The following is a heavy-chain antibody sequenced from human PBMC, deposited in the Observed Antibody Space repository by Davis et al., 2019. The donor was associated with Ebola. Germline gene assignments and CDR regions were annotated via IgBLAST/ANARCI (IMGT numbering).Heavy chain of an antibody. Sequence: PGGSLRLSCTDSVITFSSYAMTWVRQAPGKGLEWVSAISGSGGSTYYADSVKGRFTISRDNAKNSLYLQMNSLRAEDTAVYYCARDGLYCSSTSCYVDYWGQGTLVTVFS. J-gene: IGHJ4*02. CDR3: ARDGLYCSSTSCYVDY. V-gene: IGHV3-23*01. CDR2: ISGSGGST. CDR1: VITFSSYA. D-gene: IGHD2-2*01.